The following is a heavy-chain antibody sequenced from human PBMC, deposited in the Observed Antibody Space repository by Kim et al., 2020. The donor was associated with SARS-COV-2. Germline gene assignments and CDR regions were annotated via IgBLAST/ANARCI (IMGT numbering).Heavy chain of an antibody. CDR1: GYTFSSNA. Sequence: ASVKVSCKASGYTFSSNAMNWVRQAPGQGPDWMGWINTNTGNPTYAQGFAGRYVFSLDTSVSPAYLQINNLKAEDSAVYYCAAWRPPDSVYCSTSSCQVIYYFDYWGQGTLVTVSS. D-gene: IGHD2-2*01. CDR3: AAWRPPDSVYCSTSSCQVIYYFDY. V-gene: IGHV7-4-1*02. CDR2: INTNTGNP. J-gene: IGHJ4*02.